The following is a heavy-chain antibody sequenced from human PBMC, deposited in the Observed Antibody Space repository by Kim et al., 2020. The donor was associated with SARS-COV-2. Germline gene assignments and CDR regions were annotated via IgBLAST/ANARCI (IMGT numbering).Heavy chain of an antibody. CDR3: AKDSATVEGMDV. Sequence: YYADSVEGRFTISRDNSKNTLYLQMNSLRAEDTAVYYCAKDSATVEGMDVWGQGTTVTVSS. V-gene: IGHV3-23*01. D-gene: IGHD4-17*01. J-gene: IGHJ6*02.